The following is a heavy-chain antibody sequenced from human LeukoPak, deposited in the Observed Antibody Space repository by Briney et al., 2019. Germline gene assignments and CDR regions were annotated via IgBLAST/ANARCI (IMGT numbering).Heavy chain of an antibody. CDR3: AGETYYYDSSGYFGI. Sequence: SETLSLTCTVSGGSISSYYWSWIRQPPGKGLECIGFIYYSGSTNYNPSLKSRVTISVDTSKNQFSLKLSSVTTADTAVYYCAGETYYYDSSGYFGIWGQGTMVTVSS. CDR1: GGSISSYY. V-gene: IGHV4-59*01. CDR2: IYYSGST. D-gene: IGHD3-22*01. J-gene: IGHJ3*02.